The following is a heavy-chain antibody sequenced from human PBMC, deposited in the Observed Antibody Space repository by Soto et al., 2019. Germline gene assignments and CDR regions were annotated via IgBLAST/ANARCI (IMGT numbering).Heavy chain of an antibody. CDR3: ARQPFTLGYCSGGSCDTYYGMDV. Sequence: GESLKISCKGSGYSFTSYWIGWVRQMPGKGLEWMGIIYPGDSDTRYSPSFQGQVTISADKSISTAYLQWSSQKASDTAMYYCARQPFTLGYCSGGSCDTYYGMDVWGQGTTVTVSS. CDR2: IYPGDSDT. V-gene: IGHV5-51*01. J-gene: IGHJ6*02. D-gene: IGHD2-15*01. CDR1: GYSFTSYW.